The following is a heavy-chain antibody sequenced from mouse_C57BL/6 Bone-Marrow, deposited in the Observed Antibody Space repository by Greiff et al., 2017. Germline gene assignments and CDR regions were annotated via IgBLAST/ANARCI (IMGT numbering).Heavy chain of an antibody. CDR2: INPNNGGT. D-gene: IGHD2-9*01. Sequence: EVQLQQSGPELVKPGASVKISCKASGYTFTDYYMNWVKQSHGKSLEWIGDINPNNGGTSYNQKFKGKATLTVDKSSSTAYMELRSLTSEDSAVYYCARAYYGYDGDYWGQGTTLTVSS. V-gene: IGHV1-26*01. J-gene: IGHJ2*01. CDR3: ARAYYGYDGDY. CDR1: GYTFTDYY.